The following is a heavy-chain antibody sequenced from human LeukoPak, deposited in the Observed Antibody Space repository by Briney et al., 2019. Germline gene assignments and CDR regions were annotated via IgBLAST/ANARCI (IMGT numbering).Heavy chain of an antibody. CDR1: GGTFSSYA. CDR2: IIPIFGTA. V-gene: IGHV1-69*06. CDR3: ARDEGFTTGTLFNWFDP. J-gene: IGHJ5*02. D-gene: IGHD1-1*01. Sequence: AAVKVSCKASGGTFSSYAISWVRQAPGQGLEWMGGIIPIFGTANYAQKFQGRVTITADKSTSTAYMELSSLRSGDTAVYYCARDEGFTTGTLFNWFDPWGQGTLVTVSS.